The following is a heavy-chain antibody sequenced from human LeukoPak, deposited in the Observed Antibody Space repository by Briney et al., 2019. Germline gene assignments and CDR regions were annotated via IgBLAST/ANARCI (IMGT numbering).Heavy chain of an antibody. V-gene: IGHV1-24*01. CDR3: ARDSSTSLGGFDP. Sequence: GASVKVSCKVSGYTLTELSMHWVRQAPGKGLEWMGGFDPEDGETIYAQKFQGRVTMTRDTSISTAYMELSRLRSDDTAVYYCARDSSTSLGGFDPWGQGTLVTVSS. CDR1: GYTLTELS. CDR2: FDPEDGET. D-gene: IGHD2-2*01. J-gene: IGHJ5*02.